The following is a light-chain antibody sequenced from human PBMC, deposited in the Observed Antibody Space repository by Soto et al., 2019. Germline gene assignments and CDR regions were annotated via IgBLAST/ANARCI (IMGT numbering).Light chain of an antibody. CDR3: GTWDSSLSAYV. CDR1: SSDVGNYNL. Sequence: QSVLTQPASVSGSPGQSITISCTGTSSDVGNYNLVSWYQHHPGKAPKLMIYDGSKRPSGVSNRFSGSKSGTSATLGITGLQTGDEADYYCGTWDSSLSAYVFGTGTKVTVL. V-gene: IGLV2-14*02. J-gene: IGLJ1*01. CDR2: DGS.